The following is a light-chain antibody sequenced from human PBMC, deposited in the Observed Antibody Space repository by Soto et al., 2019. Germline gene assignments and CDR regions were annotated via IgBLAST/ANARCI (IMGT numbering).Light chain of an antibody. CDR2: KAS. Sequence: QKTQTPSTLSGSLGCRGSLPCRASQTISSWLAWYQQKPGKAPKLLIYKASTLKSGVPSRFSGSGAGTEFTLTISSLQPEDFATYYCQQSYSTPQTSGQGTKVDIK. CDR1: QTISSW. J-gene: IGKJ1*01. CDR3: QQSYSTPQT. V-gene: IGKV1-5*03.